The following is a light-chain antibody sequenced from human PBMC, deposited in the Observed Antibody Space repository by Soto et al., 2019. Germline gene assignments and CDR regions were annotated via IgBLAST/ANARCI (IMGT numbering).Light chain of an antibody. CDR1: SSDVGDYNY. Sequence: QSALTQPASVSGSPGQSITISCTGTSSDVGDYNYVSWYQQHPGKAPKLMIYDVTNRPSGVSNRFSGSKSGNTASLTISGLQAEDEADYYCSSYTSSSTLVVFGGGTTLTVL. J-gene: IGLJ2*01. V-gene: IGLV2-14*01. CDR2: DVT. CDR3: SSYTSSSTLVV.